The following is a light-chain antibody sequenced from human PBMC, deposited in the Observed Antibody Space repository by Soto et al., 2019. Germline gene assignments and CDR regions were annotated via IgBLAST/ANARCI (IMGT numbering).Light chain of an antibody. CDR3: QQYGSSPGT. V-gene: IGKV3-20*01. Sequence: EIVLAQSPGTLSLSPGERATLSCRASQSVTSNYLAGYQQKPGQAPRLLIYGASRRATGIPDRFSGSGSGTDFTLTISRLEPEDFAVYFCQQYGSSPGTFGQGTKVEIK. CDR2: GAS. J-gene: IGKJ1*01. CDR1: QSVTSNY.